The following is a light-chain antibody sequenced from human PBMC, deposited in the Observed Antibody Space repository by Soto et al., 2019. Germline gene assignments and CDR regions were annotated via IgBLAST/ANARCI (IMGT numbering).Light chain of an antibody. J-gene: IGKJ5*01. Sequence: DIQMTQSPSTLSAYVGDRITITCRASQSISSWLAWYQQKPGKAPNLLIYKASTLGSGVPSRFSGSGSGTEFTLTISSLQPEDFAIYYCQQYKSAITFGQGTRLETK. CDR2: KAS. V-gene: IGKV1-5*03. CDR3: QQYKSAIT. CDR1: QSISSW.